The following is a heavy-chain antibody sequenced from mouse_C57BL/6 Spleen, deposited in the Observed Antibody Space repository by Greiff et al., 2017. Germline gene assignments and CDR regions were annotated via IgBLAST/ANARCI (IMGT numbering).Heavy chain of an antibody. CDR2: ISSGGSYT. J-gene: IGHJ4*01. V-gene: IGHV5-6*01. D-gene: IGHD2-5*01. Sequence: EVKLVESGGDLVKPGGSLKLSCAASGFTFSSYGMSWVRQTPDKRLEWVATISSGGSYTYYPDSVKGRFTISRDNAKNTLYMQMSSLKSEDSAMYYCARSPTIVTHYAMDYWGQGTSVTVSS. CDR1: GFTFSSYG. CDR3: ARSPTIVTHYAMDY.